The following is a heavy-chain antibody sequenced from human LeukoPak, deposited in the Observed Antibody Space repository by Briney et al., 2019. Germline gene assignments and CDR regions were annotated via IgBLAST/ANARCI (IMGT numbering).Heavy chain of an antibody. CDR1: GGSISSYY. D-gene: IGHD5-12*01. Sequence: SETLSLTCTVSGGSISSYYWSWIRQPPGKGLEWIGYIYYSGSTNNNPSLKSRVTISVDTSKNQFSLKLSSVTAADTAVYYCARRRSSGRDGYNSARTYYFDYWGQGTLVTVSS. CDR2: IYYSGST. J-gene: IGHJ4*02. CDR3: ARRRSSGRDGYNSARTYYFDY. V-gene: IGHV4-59*08.